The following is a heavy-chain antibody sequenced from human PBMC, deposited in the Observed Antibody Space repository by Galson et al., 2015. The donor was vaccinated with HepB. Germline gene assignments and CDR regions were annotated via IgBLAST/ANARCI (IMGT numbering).Heavy chain of an antibody. V-gene: IGHV3-33*01. D-gene: IGHD3-3*01. J-gene: IGHJ4*02. Sequence: SLRLSCAASGFTFRTHGMNWVRQAPGKGLEWVAGIWSGGSNKYYADSVKGRFTISRDHSKNALYLQMNSLRAEDTAVYYCAREGDPDDYWSGLDYWGQGSLVTVSS. CDR1: GFTFRTHG. CDR2: IWSGGSNK. CDR3: AREGDPDDYWSGLDY.